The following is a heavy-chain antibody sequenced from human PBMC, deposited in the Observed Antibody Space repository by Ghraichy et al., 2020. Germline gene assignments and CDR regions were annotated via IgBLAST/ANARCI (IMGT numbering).Heavy chain of an antibody. D-gene: IGHD3-16*01. V-gene: IGHV3-53*01. CDR1: GFTVSTNY. CDR3: ARMYDYSAYSLDY. J-gene: IGHJ4*02. CDR2: IFSGGNT. Sequence: GGSLRLSCVASGFTVSTNYMTWVRQAPGKGLEWVSTIFSGGNTYYADSVKGRFTISRDNSKNTLYFQMNSLRAEDTAVYYCARMYDYSAYSLDYWGQGTLVTVSS.